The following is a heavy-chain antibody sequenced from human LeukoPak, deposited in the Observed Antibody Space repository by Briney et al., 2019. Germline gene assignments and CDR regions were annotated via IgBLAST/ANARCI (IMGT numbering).Heavy chain of an antibody. J-gene: IGHJ5*02. CDR3: ARDRPHT. CDR2: ISSSRSYI. CDR1: GFTFSSYS. Sequence: GGSLRLSCAASGFTFSSYSMNWVRQAPGKGLEWVSFISSSRSYIYYADSVKGRFTISRDNAKNSLYLQMNSLRAEDTAVYYCARDRPHTWGQGTLVTVSS. D-gene: IGHD6-6*01. V-gene: IGHV3-21*01.